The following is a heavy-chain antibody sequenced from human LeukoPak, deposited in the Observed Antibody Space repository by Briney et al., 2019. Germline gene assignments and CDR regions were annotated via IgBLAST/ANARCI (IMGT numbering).Heavy chain of an antibody. V-gene: IGHV4-59*08. CDR3: ARQGFRRDTAMANWFDP. Sequence: SETLSLTCTVSGVSISSHYWSWIRQSPGKGLEWIGYILYSASINYNPSLKSRVTISVDTSKSQISLRLNSVTAADMAVYYRARQGFRRDTAMANWFDPWGQGTLVTVSS. J-gene: IGHJ5*02. D-gene: IGHD5-18*01. CDR2: ILYSASI. CDR1: GVSISSHY.